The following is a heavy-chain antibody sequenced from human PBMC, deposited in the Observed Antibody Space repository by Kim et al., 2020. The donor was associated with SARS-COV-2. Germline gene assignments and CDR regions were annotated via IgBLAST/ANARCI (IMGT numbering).Heavy chain of an antibody. Sequence: GGSLRLSCAASGFTFSDYYMTWIRQAPGKGLEWVSYISRNSYYTNYADSMKGRFTISRDNAKNSLYLQMNSLRAEDTAVYYCASDLLGISIAAFDMWGLGTMVTVSS. J-gene: IGHJ3*02. CDR2: ISRNSYYT. V-gene: IGHV3-11*06. D-gene: IGHD3-3*02. CDR3: ASDLLGISIAAFDM. CDR1: GFTFSDYY.